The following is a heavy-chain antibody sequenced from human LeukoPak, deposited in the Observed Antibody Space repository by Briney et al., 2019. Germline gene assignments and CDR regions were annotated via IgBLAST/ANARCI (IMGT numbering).Heavy chain of an antibody. CDR2: FDPEDGET. Sequence: ASVKVSCKVSGYTLTELSMHWVRQAPGKGLEWMGGFDPEDGETIYAQKFQGRVTMTEDTSTDTAYMELSSLRSEDTAVYYCATAGPASYYGSGKYFDPRGQGTLVTVSS. J-gene: IGHJ5*02. CDR1: GYTLTELS. D-gene: IGHD3-10*01. CDR3: ATAGPASYYGSGKYFDP. V-gene: IGHV1-24*01.